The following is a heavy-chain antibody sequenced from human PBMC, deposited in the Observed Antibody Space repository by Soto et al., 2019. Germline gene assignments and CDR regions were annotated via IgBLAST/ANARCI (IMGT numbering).Heavy chain of an antibody. CDR1: GGSISGSY. Sequence: VQLRESGPGLVKPSETLSLSCTVSGGSISGSYWSWVRQPAGKGLECIGRIYSNGSYNYNPSLNSRLTMSLDTSKNQFSLKLRSVTAADTAIYYCARLFTVTTDYYFGMDVWGQGTTVTVSS. CDR3: ARLFTVTTDYYFGMDV. CDR2: IYSNGSY. J-gene: IGHJ6*02. D-gene: IGHD4-17*01. V-gene: IGHV4-4*07.